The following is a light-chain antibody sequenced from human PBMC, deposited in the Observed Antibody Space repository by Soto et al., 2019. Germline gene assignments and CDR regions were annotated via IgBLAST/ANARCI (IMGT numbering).Light chain of an antibody. V-gene: IGKV3-20*01. CDR1: QSVPSNF. Sequence: EIVLTQSPGTLSLSPGERATLSCRASQSVPSNFLAWYQQKPGQAPILVIYGVSRRATGIPDRFSGSGSGTDFTLTISRLEPEDVAEYYCQQYDSSWTFGQGTNVEIK. CDR2: GVS. J-gene: IGKJ1*01. CDR3: QQYDSSWT.